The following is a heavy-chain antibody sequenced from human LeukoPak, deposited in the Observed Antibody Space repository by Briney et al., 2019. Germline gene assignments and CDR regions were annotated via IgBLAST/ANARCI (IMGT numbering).Heavy chain of an antibody. CDR1: GFTFSSYS. CDR3: ARDLDYSGTTVT. D-gene: IGHD1-1*01. V-gene: IGHV3-21*01. Sequence: GRSLRLSCAASGFTFSSYSMNWVRQAPGKGLEWVSSISSSSSYIYYADSVKGRFTISRDNAKNSLYLQMNSLRAEDTAVYYCARDLDYSGTTVTWGQGTLVTVSS. J-gene: IGHJ5*02. CDR2: ISSSSSYI.